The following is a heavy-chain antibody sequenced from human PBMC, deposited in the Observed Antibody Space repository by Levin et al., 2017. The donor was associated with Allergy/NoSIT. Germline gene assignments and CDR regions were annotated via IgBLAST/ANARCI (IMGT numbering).Heavy chain of an antibody. CDR2: ISGSGGSS. Sequence: GGSLRLSCAASEFTFSSYDMSWVRQAPGKGLEWVSVISGSGGSSYYADSVKGRFTISRDNSKNTLYLQMNSLRVEDTAVYYCAKNRRYSSTWYDPDYYFDYWGQGTLVTVSS. J-gene: IGHJ4*02. V-gene: IGHV3-23*01. CDR1: EFTFSSYD. D-gene: IGHD6-13*01. CDR3: AKNRRYSSTWYDPDYYFDY.